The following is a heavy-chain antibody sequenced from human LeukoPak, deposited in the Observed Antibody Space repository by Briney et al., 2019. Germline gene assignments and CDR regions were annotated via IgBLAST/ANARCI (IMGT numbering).Heavy chain of an antibody. J-gene: IGHJ4*02. CDR2: IYPGDSDT. CDR1: GYSFSTYW. V-gene: IGHV5-51*01. D-gene: IGHD5-18*01. Sequence: GESLKISCKGSGYSFSTYWIGWVRQMPGKGLEWVAIIYPGDSDTRYYRSFQGQVSISADRSISTANLQWGSLKASDTAMYYCARLDSYGYGYVDYWGQGTLVTVSS. CDR3: ARLDSYGYGYVDY.